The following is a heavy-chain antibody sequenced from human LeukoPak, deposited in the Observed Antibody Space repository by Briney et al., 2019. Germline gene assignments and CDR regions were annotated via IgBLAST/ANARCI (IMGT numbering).Heavy chain of an antibody. V-gene: IGHV3-21*01. CDR3: ASWSGSSVLDY. J-gene: IGHJ4*02. Sequence: GGSLRLSCAASGFTFSTSNMTWVRQTPEKGLEWVSTITPGGSNMYYHDSVKGRFTISRDNVKNLLFLQMNSLRAEDTAVYYCASWSGSSVLDYWGQGTLVTVSS. D-gene: IGHD3-3*01. CDR1: GFTFSTSN. CDR2: ITPGGSNM.